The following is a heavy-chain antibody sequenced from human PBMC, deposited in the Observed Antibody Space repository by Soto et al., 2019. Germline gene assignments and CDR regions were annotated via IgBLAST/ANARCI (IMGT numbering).Heavy chain of an antibody. CDR3: ARGIATGQLDP. V-gene: IGHV1-3*01. CDR2: INPDNGNT. Sequence: ASVKVSCKASGYTFTRYTMNWVRQAPGQRLEWMGWINPDNGNTKSSQKFQDRVIITRDTSASXXXXXXSSLRSEDTAVYYCARGIATGQLDPWGQGTLVTVSS. CDR1: GYTFTRYT. D-gene: IGHD2-15*01. J-gene: IGHJ5*02.